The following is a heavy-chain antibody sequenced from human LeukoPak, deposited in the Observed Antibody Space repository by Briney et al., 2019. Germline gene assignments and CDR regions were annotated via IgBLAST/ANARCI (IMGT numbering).Heavy chain of an antibody. Sequence: PSETLSLTCAVYGGSFSGYYWSWIRQPPGKGLEWIGSIYYSGSTYYNPSLKSRVTISVDTSKNQFSLKLRSVTAADTAVYLCARRPGIAVAGTNWFDPWGQGTLVTVSS. V-gene: IGHV4-34*01. CDR3: ARRPGIAVAGTNWFDP. J-gene: IGHJ5*02. D-gene: IGHD6-19*01. CDR2: IYYSGST. CDR1: GGSFSGYY.